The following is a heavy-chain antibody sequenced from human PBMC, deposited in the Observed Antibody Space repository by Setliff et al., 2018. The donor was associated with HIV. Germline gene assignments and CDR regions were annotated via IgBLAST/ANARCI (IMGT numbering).Heavy chain of an antibody. CDR3: ARGLGEMGTKIGNYFDY. CDR1: GGSIRSSSFY. CDR2: IYYSGST. J-gene: IGHJ4*02. V-gene: IGHV4-39*07. D-gene: IGHD1-1*01. Sequence: SETLSLTCTVSGGSIRSSSFYWGWIRQPPGKGLEWIGSIYYSGSTYYNASLNRRVTISVDTSKNQFSLKLGSVTAADTAMYYCARGLGEMGTKIGNYFDYWGQGTLVTVSS.